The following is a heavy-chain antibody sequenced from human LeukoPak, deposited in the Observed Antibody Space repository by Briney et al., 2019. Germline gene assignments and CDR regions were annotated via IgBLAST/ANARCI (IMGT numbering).Heavy chain of an antibody. CDR2: INHSGST. CDR1: GGSFSGYY. Sequence: SETLSLTCAVYGGSFSGYYWSWIRQPPGKGLEWIGEINHSGSTNYNPSLKSRVTISVDTSKNQFSLKMSSVTAADTAVYYCARAPGYSSSSGGLDPWGQGTLVTVSS. D-gene: IGHD6-6*01. CDR3: ARAPGYSSSSGGLDP. J-gene: IGHJ5*02. V-gene: IGHV4-34*01.